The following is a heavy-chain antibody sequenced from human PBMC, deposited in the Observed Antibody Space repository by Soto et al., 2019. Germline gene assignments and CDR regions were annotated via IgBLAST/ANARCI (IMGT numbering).Heavy chain of an antibody. D-gene: IGHD3-3*01. CDR3: ARQHNDLWSDSPDSDY. Sequence: QVQLVQSGGEVKKPGASVKVSCKASGYTFSNYGVSWVRQAPGQGLEWMGWITAYNGKTNYAHNFEGRVAMTIDTSTSTAYMELMSLRSDDTAVYYCARQHNDLWSDSPDSDYWGQGTLVTVSA. CDR1: GYTFSNYG. J-gene: IGHJ4*02. V-gene: IGHV1-18*04. CDR2: ITAYNGKT.